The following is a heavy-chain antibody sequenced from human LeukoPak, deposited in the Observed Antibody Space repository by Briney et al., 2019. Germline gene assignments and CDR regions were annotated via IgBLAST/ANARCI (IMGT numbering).Heavy chain of an antibody. J-gene: IGHJ4*02. CDR1: GFSLGTSGVG. Sequence: SGPTLGNPPAPLTLTCTFSGFSLGTSGVGGGGIREPPVKALEWLALTDWSDDQRSSPSLQNRLTITNDTSKNQVVLTMTTMDPVDTATYYCAHNAYSSSWYLRTFDFDYWGQGTLVTISS. CDR2: TDWSDDQ. V-gene: IGHV2-5*01. D-gene: IGHD6-13*01. CDR3: AHNAYSSSWYLRTFDFDY.